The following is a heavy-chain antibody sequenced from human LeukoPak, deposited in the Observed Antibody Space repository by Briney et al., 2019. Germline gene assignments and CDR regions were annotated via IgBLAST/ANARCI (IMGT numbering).Heavy chain of an antibody. CDR2: INPNSGNA. V-gene: IGHV1-8*01. D-gene: IGHD1-26*01. CDR3: ARALAWGGSSYSYYYMDV. J-gene: IGHJ6*03. CDR1: GYTFSDYD. Sequence: GASVKVSCKSSGYTFSDYDINTVRQATAQGLEWMGWINPNSGNAGYAQKFQGRVTMTRNTSISTAYMELSSLRSEDTAVYYCARALAWGGSSYSYYYMDVWDKGTTVTVSS.